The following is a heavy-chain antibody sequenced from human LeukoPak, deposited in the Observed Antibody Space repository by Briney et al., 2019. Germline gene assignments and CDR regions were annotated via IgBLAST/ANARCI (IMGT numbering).Heavy chain of an antibody. CDR3: ARGLMYYDTSGFGDY. J-gene: IGHJ4*02. Sequence: ASVKVSCKASGYTFTSYAMHWVRQAPGQRLEWMGWINAGNGNTKYSQKFQGRVTITRDTSASTAYMELSSLRTEDTAVYYCARGLMYYDTSGFGDYWGQGTLVTVSS. CDR2: INAGNGNT. D-gene: IGHD3-22*01. CDR1: GYTFTSYA. V-gene: IGHV1-3*01.